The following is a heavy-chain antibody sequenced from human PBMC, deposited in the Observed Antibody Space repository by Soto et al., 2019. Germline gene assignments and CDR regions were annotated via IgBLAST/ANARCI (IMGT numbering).Heavy chain of an antibody. CDR1: GYTFTSYD. CDR2: MNPNSGNT. CDR3: ARMCSGGSCYSYYYYGMDV. J-gene: IGHJ6*02. V-gene: IGHV1-8*01. Sequence: ASVKVSCKASGYTFTSYDINWVRQATGQGLEWMGWMNPNSGNTGYAQKFQGRVTMTRNTSISTAYMELSSLRSEDTAVYYCARMCSGGSCYSYYYYGMDVWGQGTTVTVPS. D-gene: IGHD2-15*01.